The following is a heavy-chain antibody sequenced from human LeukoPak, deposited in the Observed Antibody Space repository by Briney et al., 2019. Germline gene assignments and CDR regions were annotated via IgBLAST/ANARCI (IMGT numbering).Heavy chain of an antibody. Sequence: GGSLRLSCAASGFTFSSYAMHCVRQAPGKGLEWVSGISGTGGNTYDADSVKGRFTISRDNSKNTVYLQMNSLRADDTAVYYCVKNFGITPYYFDHWGQGTLVTVSS. CDR1: GFTFSSYA. CDR3: VKNFGITPYYFDH. V-gene: IGHV3-23*01. J-gene: IGHJ4*02. D-gene: IGHD3-16*01. CDR2: ISGTGGNT.